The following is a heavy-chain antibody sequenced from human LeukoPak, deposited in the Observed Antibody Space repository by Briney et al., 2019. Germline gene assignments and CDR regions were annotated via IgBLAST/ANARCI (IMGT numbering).Heavy chain of an antibody. CDR2: IIPIFGTA. Sequence: GSSVKVSSKASGGTFSSYAISWVRQAPGQGLEWMGGIIPIFGTANYAQKFQGRVTITADKSTSTAYMELSSLRSEDTAVYYCARGPYYYGSGSHYWNYFDYWGQGTLVTVSS. V-gene: IGHV1-69*06. CDR1: GGTFSSYA. CDR3: ARGPYYYGSGSHYWNYFDY. D-gene: IGHD3-10*01. J-gene: IGHJ4*02.